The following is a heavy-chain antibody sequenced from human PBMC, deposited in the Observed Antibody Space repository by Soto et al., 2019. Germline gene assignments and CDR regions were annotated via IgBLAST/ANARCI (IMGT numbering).Heavy chain of an antibody. V-gene: IGHV3-73*01. CDR3: ARNLYSTSWTLFDY. CDR1: GFTFGASN. CDR2: IGSKGETYAT. J-gene: IGHJ4*02. Sequence: GGSLRLSCAASGFTFGASNLQWVRQASGKGLEWLGRIGSKGETYATTYAASVKGRVTISRDDSKNHFSLQLSSVAPEDTAVYYCARNLYSTSWTLFDYWGPGTLVTVSS. D-gene: IGHD6-13*01.